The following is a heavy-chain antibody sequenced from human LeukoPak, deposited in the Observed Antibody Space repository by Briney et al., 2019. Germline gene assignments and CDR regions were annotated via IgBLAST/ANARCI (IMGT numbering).Heavy chain of an antibody. V-gene: IGHV3-21*01. CDR3: ARVKNFGLSYYYYMDV. CDR2: ISSSSSYI. Sequence: GGSLRLSCAASGFTFSSYSMNWVRQAPGKGLEWVSSISSSSSYIYYADSVKGRFTISRDNAKNSLYLQMNSLRAEDTAVYYCARVKNFGLSYYYYMDVWGKGTTVTISS. D-gene: IGHD3-10*01. CDR1: GFTFSSYS. J-gene: IGHJ6*03.